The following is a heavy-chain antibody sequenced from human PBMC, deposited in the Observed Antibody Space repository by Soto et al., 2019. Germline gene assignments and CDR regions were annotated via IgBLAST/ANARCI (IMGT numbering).Heavy chain of an antibody. CDR3: ARQRLWGTSGYYYFKS. D-gene: IGHD3-22*01. V-gene: IGHV5-51*01. Sequence: GDSLKISCKGSGHIFSNYWIAWVRQMPGKGLEWMGIIYPGDSDTRYSPSFQGQVTITVDKSINTAYLQWSRLKASDTAMYYCARQRLWGTSGYYYFKSWGQGTRVTVSS. CDR1: GHIFSNYW. J-gene: IGHJ4*02. CDR2: IYPGDSDT.